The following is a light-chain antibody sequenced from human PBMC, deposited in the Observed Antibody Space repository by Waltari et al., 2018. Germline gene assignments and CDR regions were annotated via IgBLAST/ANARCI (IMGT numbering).Light chain of an antibody. Sequence: QAVVTQEPSLTVSPGGTVTLTCGSSTGAVTSGHYPYWFQQKPGQAPRTLIYDTSNTHSWTPARFSGSLLGGKAALTLSGAQPEDEAEYYCLLSYSGADWVFGGGTKLTVL. J-gene: IGLJ3*02. CDR1: TGAVTSGHY. CDR2: DTS. V-gene: IGLV7-46*01. CDR3: LLSYSGADWV.